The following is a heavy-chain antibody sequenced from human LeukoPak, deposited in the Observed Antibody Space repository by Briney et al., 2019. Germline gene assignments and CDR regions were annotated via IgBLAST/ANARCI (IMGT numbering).Heavy chain of an antibody. J-gene: IGHJ4*02. CDR1: LFTFTRYG. CDR2: ISAYNGNT. CDR3: ARGHGVRSYCF. D-gene: IGHD5-18*01. V-gene: IGHV1-18*01. Sequence: GASVKVSCKASLFTFTRYGIGWVRQAPGQGLEWMGWISAYNGNTNYAQKLQGRVTMTTDTSTSTAYMGLRSLRSDDTAVYYCARGHGVRSYCFWGQGTLVTVSS.